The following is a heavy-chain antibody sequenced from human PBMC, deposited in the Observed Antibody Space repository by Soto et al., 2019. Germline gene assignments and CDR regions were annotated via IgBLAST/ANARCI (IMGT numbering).Heavy chain of an antibody. CDR3: ASDRGMGAYCFARDV. CDR1: GFIFSGYG. V-gene: IGHV3-33*05. CDR2: ISYDETNK. J-gene: IGHJ6*02. D-gene: IGHD3-10*01. Sequence: QLVESGGGVVQPGRSLRLSCSASGFIFSGYGMHWVRQAPGKGLEWVAVISYDETNKYYADSVKGRFTISRDNSKNTVVLQASSLRDDDTGVYYCASDRGMGAYCFARDVWGQGTTVTVSS.